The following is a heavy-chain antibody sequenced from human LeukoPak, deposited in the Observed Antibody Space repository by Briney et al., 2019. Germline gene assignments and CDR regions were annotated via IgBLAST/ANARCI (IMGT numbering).Heavy chain of an antibody. Sequence: ASVKVSCKASGYTFTNYDINWVRQATGQGLEWMGWMNPNSGNTGYAQKFQGRVSITRNTSTSTAYMELSSLRSEDTAVYCCARTRQYDFWSGSPYYMDVWGKGTTVTVSS. J-gene: IGHJ6*03. CDR2: MNPNSGNT. CDR3: ARTRQYDFWSGSPYYMDV. D-gene: IGHD3-3*01. CDR1: GYTFTNYD. V-gene: IGHV1-8*03.